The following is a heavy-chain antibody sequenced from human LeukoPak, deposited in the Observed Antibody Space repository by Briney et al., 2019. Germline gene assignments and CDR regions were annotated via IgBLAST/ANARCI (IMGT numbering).Heavy chain of an antibody. V-gene: IGHV3-7*01. Sequence: QPGGSLRLSCAASGFTVSSNYMSWVRQAPGKGLEWVASIKHDGSEKYYVDSVRGRFTISRDNTMNSLYPQMSSLRAEDTAVYYCATDRGWRTSGYYLYYFEYWGQGTLVTYSS. CDR1: GFTVSSNY. CDR3: ATDRGWRTSGYYLYYFEY. D-gene: IGHD3-3*01. CDR2: IKHDGSEK. J-gene: IGHJ4*02.